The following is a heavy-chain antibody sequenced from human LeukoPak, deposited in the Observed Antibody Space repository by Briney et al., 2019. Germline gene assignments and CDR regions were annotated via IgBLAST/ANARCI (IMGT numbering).Heavy chain of an antibody. D-gene: IGHD6-6*01. V-gene: IGHV3-23*01. J-gene: IGHJ4*02. Sequence: GGSLRLSCAASGFTFRSYAMSWVRQAPGKGLEWVSAISGSGGSTYYAGSVKGRFSISRDNSKNTLYLQMNSLRAEDTAVYYCAKDITTRPGEGVDYWGQGTLVTVSS. CDR1: GFTFRSYA. CDR3: AKDITTRPGEGVDY. CDR2: ISGSGGST.